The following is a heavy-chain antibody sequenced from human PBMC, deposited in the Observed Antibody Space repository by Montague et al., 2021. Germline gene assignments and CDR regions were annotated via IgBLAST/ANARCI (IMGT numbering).Heavy chain of an antibody. CDR3: ARSGGYCSGGRCDTFDH. CDR2: IYDSGST. CDR1: GGSISSGGFY. V-gene: IGHV4-31*03. J-gene: IGHJ4*02. Sequence: PLSLTCSVSGGSISSGGFYWSWIRQHPGKGPEWIGSIYDSGSTNYNPSLKSRLTLSRDTSKNQVSLRLTSVTAAETAVYYCARSGGYCSGGRCDTFDHRGQGTLVTVSS. D-gene: IGHD2-15*01.